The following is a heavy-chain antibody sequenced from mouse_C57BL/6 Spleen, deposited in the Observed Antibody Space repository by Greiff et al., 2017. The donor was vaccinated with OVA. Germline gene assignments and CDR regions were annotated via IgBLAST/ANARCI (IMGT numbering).Heavy chain of an antibody. Sequence: EVKLMASGGGLVKPGGSLKLSCAASGFTFSDYGLHWVRQAPEKGLEWVAYISSGSSTIYYADTVKGRFTISRDNAKNTLFLQMTSLRSEDTAMYYCARNYYGSSYYFDYWGQGTTLTVSS. CDR3: ARNYYGSSYYFDY. V-gene: IGHV5-17*01. D-gene: IGHD1-1*01. CDR2: ISSGSSTI. J-gene: IGHJ2*01. CDR1: GFTFSDYG.